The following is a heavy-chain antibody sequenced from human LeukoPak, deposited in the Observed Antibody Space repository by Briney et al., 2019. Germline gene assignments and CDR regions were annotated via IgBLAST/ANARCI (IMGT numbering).Heavy chain of an antibody. J-gene: IGHJ4*02. Sequence: ASVKVSCKASGYTFTSYGISWVRQAPGQGLEWMGWISAYNGNTNYAQKLQGRVTMTTDTSTSTAYMELRSLRSDDTAVYYCARVPRMHWERDRFDYWGQGTLVTVSS. CDR1: GYTFTSYG. CDR2: ISAYNGNT. V-gene: IGHV1-18*01. D-gene: IGHD1-1*01. CDR3: ARVPRMHWERDRFDY.